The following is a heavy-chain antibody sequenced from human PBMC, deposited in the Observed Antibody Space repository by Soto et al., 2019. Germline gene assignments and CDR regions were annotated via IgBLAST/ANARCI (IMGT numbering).Heavy chain of an antibody. J-gene: IGHJ5*02. D-gene: IGHD5-12*01. V-gene: IGHV4-4*07. CDR3: ARDTYSGYDFGL. CDR1: GTSISSYY. CDR2: IYNGLNT. Sequence: SETLSLTCTVSGTSISSYYWSWIRQPAGKGLEWIGRIYNGLNTNYNPALKSRVTMSVDTSKNQFSLNLTSVTAADTAVYYCARDTYSGYDFGLWGQGTLVTVSS.